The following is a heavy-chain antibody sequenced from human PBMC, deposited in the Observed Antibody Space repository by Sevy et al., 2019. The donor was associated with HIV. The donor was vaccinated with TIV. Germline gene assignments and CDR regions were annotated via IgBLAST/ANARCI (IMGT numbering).Heavy chain of an antibody. D-gene: IGHD3-22*01. CDR3: AREPYFFDKSGYFWDY. V-gene: IGHV4-61*01. CDR2: VCNTGST. CDR1: GVSVTSDTYY. Sequence: SETLSLTCAVSGVSVTSDTYYWSWIRQPPGKGLEWIGYVCNTGSTNYSPSFKSRVTISIDTSKNQFSLSLFSVAAADTAMYYCAREPYFFDKSGYFWDYWGQGILVTVSS. J-gene: IGHJ4*02.